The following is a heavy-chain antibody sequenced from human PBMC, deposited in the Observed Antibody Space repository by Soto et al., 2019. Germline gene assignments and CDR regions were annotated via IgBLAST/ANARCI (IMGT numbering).Heavy chain of an antibody. CDR3: ARGRMGDIVVVVAAHGGYYFDY. J-gene: IGHJ4*02. D-gene: IGHD2-15*01. CDR2: INHSGST. Sequence: SETLSLTCAVYGGSFSGYYWSWIRQPPGKGLEWIGEINHSGSTNYNPSLKSRVTISVDTSKNQFSLKLSSVTAADTAVYYCARGRMGDIVVVVAAHGGYYFDYWGQGTLVTVSS. V-gene: IGHV4-34*01. CDR1: GGSFSGYY.